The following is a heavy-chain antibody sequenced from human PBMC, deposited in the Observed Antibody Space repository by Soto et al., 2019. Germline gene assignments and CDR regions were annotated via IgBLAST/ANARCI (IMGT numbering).Heavy chain of an antibody. CDR3: VEGWNDF. J-gene: IGHJ4*02. CDR1: GFMFSSAW. V-gene: IGHV3-15*01. D-gene: IGHD1-1*01. CDR2: IKSKKDGGAR. Sequence: EVQVVESGGDLVEPGGSLRLSCETSGFMFSSAWMSWVRQAPGKGLEWVARIKSKKDGGARDYAAPVNGRFSISRDDSKITVYLQMNSLRSEDTALYYCVEGWNDFWGQGTLVTVSS.